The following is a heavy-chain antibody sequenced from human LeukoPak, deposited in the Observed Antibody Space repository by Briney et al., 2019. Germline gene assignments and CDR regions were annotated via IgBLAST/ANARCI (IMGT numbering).Heavy chain of an antibody. V-gene: IGHV4-59*01. CDR2: IHYAGST. CDR3: ARVEEGYGSGRRENYYYYYMDV. J-gene: IGHJ6*03. Sequence: SETLSLTCTVSGGSISSYYWSWIRQPPRKGLEWIGYIHYAGSTNYNPSLKSRVTISVDTSKNQFSLKLSSVTAADTAVYYCARVEEGYGSGRRENYYYYYMDVWGKGTTVTISS. CDR1: GGSISSYY. D-gene: IGHD3-10*01.